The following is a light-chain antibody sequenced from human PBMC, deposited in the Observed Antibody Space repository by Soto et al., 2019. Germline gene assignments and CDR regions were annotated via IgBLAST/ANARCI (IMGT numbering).Light chain of an antibody. J-gene: IGLJ1*01. V-gene: IGLV1-44*01. Sequence: QAVVTQPPSASGTPGQRVTISCSGSSSNIGRNTVNWYQQFPGTAPKLLIYANNQRPSGVPDRFSGSKSGTSASLAISGLQSEDEAEYYCAAWDDSLNGYVFGAVTKVTVL. CDR2: ANN. CDR3: AAWDDSLNGYV. CDR1: SSNIGRNT.